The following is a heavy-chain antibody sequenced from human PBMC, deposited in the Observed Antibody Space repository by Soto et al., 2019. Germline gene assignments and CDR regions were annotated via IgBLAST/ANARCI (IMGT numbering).Heavy chain of an antibody. CDR3: ARAYGDYVEGYYGMDV. J-gene: IGHJ6*02. V-gene: IGHV4-31*03. D-gene: IGHD4-17*01. CDR1: GGSISSGGYY. CDR2: IYSSGST. Sequence: QVQLQESGPGLVKPSQTLSLTCTVSGGSISSGGYYWSWIRQHPGKGLEWIGYIYSSGSTYYNPSLKSRVTISVDTSKNQFSLKLSSVTAADTAVYYCARAYGDYVEGYYGMDVWGQGTTVTVSS.